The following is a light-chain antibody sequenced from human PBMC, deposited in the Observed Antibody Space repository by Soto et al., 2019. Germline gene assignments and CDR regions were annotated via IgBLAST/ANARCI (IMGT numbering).Light chain of an antibody. J-gene: IGKJ3*01. CDR2: GAS. CDR3: QHYNNWPPV. Sequence: EIVMTHSPAPLSVSPGARATLSSRASQSISSNLAWYQQKPGQAPRLLIHGASTRATGVPARFSGSGSGTEFTLTISSLQSEDFAVYYCQHYNNWPPVFGPGTKVDIK. V-gene: IGKV3-15*01. CDR1: QSISSN.